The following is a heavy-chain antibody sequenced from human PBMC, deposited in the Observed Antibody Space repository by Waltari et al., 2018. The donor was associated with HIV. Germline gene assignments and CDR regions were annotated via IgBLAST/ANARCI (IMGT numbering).Heavy chain of an antibody. J-gene: IGHJ6*02. V-gene: IGHV1-24*01. CDR1: GSPLTELV. Sequence: QVQLVPSGAEVKKPGASVKVSCKVAGSPLTELVMTWDRQAPGKGLEWMGNFDPEDDETIYAQKFQGRITMTEDTSSDTAYMELSSLTSGDMAVYYCATDFSGMVRAYSYYSLDVWGQGTTVTVSS. CDR3: ATDFSGMVRAYSYYSLDV. D-gene: IGHD3-10*01. CDR2: FDPEDDET.